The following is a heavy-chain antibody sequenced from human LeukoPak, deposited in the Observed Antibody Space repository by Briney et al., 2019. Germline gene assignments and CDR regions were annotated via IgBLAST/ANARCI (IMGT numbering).Heavy chain of an antibody. D-gene: IGHD3-3*01. CDR1: GYSFTSYW. J-gene: IGHJ4*02. CDR3: ARHSYDFSSGYLVDY. CDR2: ICPGDSDT. V-gene: IGHV5-51*01. Sequence: GESLKISCKGSGYSFTSYWIGWVRQLPGKGVEWMGIICPGDSDTRYSPSFQGQVTISADKSISSAYLQWSSLKASDTAMYYCARHSYDFSSGYLVDYWGQGTLVTVSS.